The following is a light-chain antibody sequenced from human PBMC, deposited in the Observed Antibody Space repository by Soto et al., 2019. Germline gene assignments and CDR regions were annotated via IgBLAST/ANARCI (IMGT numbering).Light chain of an antibody. CDR3: QQYENLPN. CDR1: QNINNY. CDR2: DAS. Sequence: DIQMTHSPSSLSASVVDIVTITCQASQNINNYLNWYQQKPGRAPKLLIYDASNLEAGVPSRFRGSGSGTDFTFTISRLQPEDIATYYCQQYENLPNFGQGTRRAIK. J-gene: IGKJ5*01. V-gene: IGKV1-33*01.